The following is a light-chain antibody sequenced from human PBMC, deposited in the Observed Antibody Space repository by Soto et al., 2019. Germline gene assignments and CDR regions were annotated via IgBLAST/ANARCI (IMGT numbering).Light chain of an antibody. V-gene: IGLV2-14*01. CDR2: DVS. J-gene: IGLJ1*01. Sequence: QSALTQPASVPGSPGQSITISCTGTSSDVGGYNYVSWYQQHPGKVPKVMVYDVSNRPSGVSNRFSGSKSGNTASLTISGLQAEDEADYYCSSYTSSSIYVFGTGTKLTVL. CDR1: SSDVGGYNY. CDR3: SSYTSSSIYV.